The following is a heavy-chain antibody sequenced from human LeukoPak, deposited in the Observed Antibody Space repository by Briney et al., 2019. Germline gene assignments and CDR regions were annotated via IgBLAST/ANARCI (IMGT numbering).Heavy chain of an antibody. Sequence: GVSQRLPRSALGFTLSDYAMLWVRQAPGKGLEYVSAISTNGSRTYCADAVKRRSTISRDNSKNTLYLQMNIPTAEDTALYYCAREILTGYALDIWGQGTMVTVSS. CDR3: AREILTGYALDI. CDR2: ISTNGSRT. CDR1: GFTLSDYA. J-gene: IGHJ3*02. V-gene: IGHV3-64*04. D-gene: IGHD3-9*01.